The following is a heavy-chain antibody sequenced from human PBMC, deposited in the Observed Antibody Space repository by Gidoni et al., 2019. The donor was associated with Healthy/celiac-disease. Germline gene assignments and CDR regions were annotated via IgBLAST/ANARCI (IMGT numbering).Heavy chain of an antibody. V-gene: IGHV3-73*02. CDR3: TRHDIFSDY. J-gene: IGHJ4*02. CDR2: IRSKANSYAT. Sequence: EVQLVESGGGLVQPGGSLKLSCAASGFTFSGSAMHWVRQASGKGLEWVGRIRSKANSYATAYAASVKGRFTISRDDSKNTAYLQMNSLKTEDTAVYYCTRHDIFSDYWGQGTLVTVSS. CDR1: GFTFSGSA. D-gene: IGHD3-9*01.